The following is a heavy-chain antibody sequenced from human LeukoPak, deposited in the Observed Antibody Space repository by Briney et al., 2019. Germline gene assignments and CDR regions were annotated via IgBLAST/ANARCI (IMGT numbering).Heavy chain of an antibody. D-gene: IGHD5-24*01. J-gene: IGHJ4*02. Sequence: SETLSLTCAVSGGSISSGGYSWSWIRQPPGKGLEWIGYIYHSGSTYYNPSLKSRVTISVDRSKNQFSLKLSSVTAADAAVYYCARGGRGGYKHFDYWGQGTLVTVSS. CDR2: IYHSGST. CDR3: ARGGRGGYKHFDY. CDR1: GGSISSGGYS. V-gene: IGHV4-30-2*01.